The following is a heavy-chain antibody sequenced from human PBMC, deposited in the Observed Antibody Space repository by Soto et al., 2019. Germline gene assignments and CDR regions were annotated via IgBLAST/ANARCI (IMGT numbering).Heavy chain of an antibody. J-gene: IGHJ3*01. D-gene: IGHD7-27*01. Sequence: EVQLVESGGGLVQPAGTLRRSCAASGFTFSSSWMSWVRQVPGKGLEWVANIKQDGSDKDYMDSVQGRFTISRDIAKNALYLQGNIPRVEDTATYYCVGTGGEHRAYAFVFWGQGTIVSVCS. V-gene: IGHV3-7*03. CDR3: VGTGGEHRAYAFVF. CDR1: GFTFSSSW. CDR2: IKQDGSDK.